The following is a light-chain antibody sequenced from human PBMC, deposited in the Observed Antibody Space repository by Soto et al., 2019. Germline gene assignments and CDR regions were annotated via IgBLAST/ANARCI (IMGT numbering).Light chain of an antibody. CDR2: DTS. V-gene: IGKV3-15*01. CDR1: QGIGDT. Sequence: EIVMTQSPATLSVSPGERDTLSCRASQGIGDTLAWYQQQPGQHPRLLIYDTSIRATGVPARFSGSRSGAEFTLTISSLQSEDFAVYYCQHYVRWPLTFGRGTKVDI. CDR3: QHYVRWPLT. J-gene: IGKJ4*01.